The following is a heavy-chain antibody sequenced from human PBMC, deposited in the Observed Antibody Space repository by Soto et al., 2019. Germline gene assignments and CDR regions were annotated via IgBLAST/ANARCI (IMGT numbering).Heavy chain of an antibody. V-gene: IGHV3-74*01. CDR3: ASNPRGGYRLDV. CDR2: INNDGSNT. D-gene: IGHD3-16*02. J-gene: IGHJ3*01. CDR1: GFTFSSYW. Sequence: PGGSLRLSCAASGFTFSSYWMHWVRQAPGKGLVWVSRINNDGSNTNYADSVKGRFTTSRDNAKNTLYLQMNSLRAEDTAVYYCASNPRGGYRLDVWGQGTMVTVSS.